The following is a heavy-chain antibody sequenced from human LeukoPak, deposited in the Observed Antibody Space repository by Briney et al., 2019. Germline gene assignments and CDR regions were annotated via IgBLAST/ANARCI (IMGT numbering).Heavy chain of an antibody. CDR2: ISYDGSNK. CDR3: ARHDYDYVRGSYIFDF. V-gene: IGHV3-30*03. D-gene: IGHD3-16*01. J-gene: IGHJ4*02. CDR1: GFTFSSYG. Sequence: GGSLRLSCAASGFTFSSYGMHWVRQAPGKGLEWVAVISYDGSNKYYADSVKGRFTISRDNSKNTLYLQMNSLRAEDTAVYYCARHDYDYVRGSYIFDFWGQGTLVTVSS.